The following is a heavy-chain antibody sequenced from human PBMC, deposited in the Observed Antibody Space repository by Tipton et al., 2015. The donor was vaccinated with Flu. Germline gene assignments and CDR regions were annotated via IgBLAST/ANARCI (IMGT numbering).Heavy chain of an antibody. D-gene: IGHD5-12*01. CDR2: LNWNGGNS. CDR1: GFTFDDYG. Sequence: GSLRLSCAASGFTFDDYGMAWVRQVPGKGLEWVSGLNWNGGNSGYADSVKGRFTISRDNAKNSLYLQMNSLRAEDTALYYCARRGATITHYFDYWGQGTLVTVSS. CDR3: ARRGATITHYFDY. V-gene: IGHV3-20*04. J-gene: IGHJ4*02.